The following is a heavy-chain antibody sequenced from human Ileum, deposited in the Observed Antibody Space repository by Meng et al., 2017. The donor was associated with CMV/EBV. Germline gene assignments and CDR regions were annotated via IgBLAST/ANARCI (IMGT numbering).Heavy chain of an antibody. CDR2: INSDGSRT. CDR3: VTNLHCSGGSCRNY. V-gene: IGHV3-74*03. J-gene: IGHJ4*02. Sequence: GESLKISCAAPGFTFSGDWLHWVRQAPGKGLMLVSRINSDGSRTEHAALVKGRFTISRDNANSTLYLVMSSLRAEDTAVYYCVTNLHCSGGSCRNYWGQGTLVTVSS. D-gene: IGHD2-15*01. CDR1: GFTFSGDW.